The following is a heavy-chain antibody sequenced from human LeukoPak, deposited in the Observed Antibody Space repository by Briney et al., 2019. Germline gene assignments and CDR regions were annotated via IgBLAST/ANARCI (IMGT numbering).Heavy chain of an antibody. CDR2: INHSGST. CDR1: GGSFSGYY. V-gene: IGHV4-34*01. CDR3: ARDSSGSIDY. Sequence: SETLSLTCAVYGGSFSGYYWSWIRQPPGKGLEWIGEINHSGSTNYNPSLKSRVTISVGTSKNQFSLKLSSVTAADTAVYYCARDSSGSIDYWGQGTLVTVSS. J-gene: IGHJ4*02. D-gene: IGHD3-22*01.